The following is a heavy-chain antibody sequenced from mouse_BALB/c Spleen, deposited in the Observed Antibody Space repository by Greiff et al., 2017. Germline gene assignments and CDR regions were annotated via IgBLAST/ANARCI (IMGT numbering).Heavy chain of an antibody. CDR1: GFTFSSFG. CDR2: ISSGSSTI. J-gene: IGHJ4*01. Sequence: EVHLVESGGGLVQPGGSRKLSCAASGFTFSSFGMHWVRQAPEKGLEWVAYISSGSSTIYYADTVKGRFTISRDNPKNTLFLQMTSLRSEDTAMYYCAKRGNCYAMDYWGQGTSVTVSS. V-gene: IGHV5-17*02. CDR3: AKRGNCYAMDY.